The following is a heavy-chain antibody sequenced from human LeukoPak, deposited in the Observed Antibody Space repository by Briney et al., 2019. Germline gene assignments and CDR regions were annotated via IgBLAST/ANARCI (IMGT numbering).Heavy chain of an antibody. J-gene: IGHJ6*03. D-gene: IGHD4-23*01. CDR1: GFTFSSYS. V-gene: IGHV3-48*04. CDR3: ARDGDTVLTRGYYYYMDV. Sequence: PWGSLRLSCAASGFTFSSYSMNWIRQAPGKGLEWVAYISSSSSTIFYADSVNGVFTISRDTAKNSLYLQMNSLRAEDTALYYCARDGDTVLTRGYYYYMDVWGKGTTVTVSS. CDR2: ISSSSSTI.